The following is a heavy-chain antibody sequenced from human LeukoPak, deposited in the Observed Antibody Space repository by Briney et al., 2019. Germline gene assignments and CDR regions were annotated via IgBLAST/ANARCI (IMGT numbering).Heavy chain of an antibody. CDR2: IKQDGSEK. CDR3: ARVFSGSDY. J-gene: IGHJ4*02. Sequence: PGGSLRLSCAASGFTFSSYWMSWVRQAPGKGLEWVANIKQDGSEKYYVDSVKGRFTISRDNAKNTVYLQMNSLRAEDTAIYYCARVFSGSDYWGQGTLVTVSS. D-gene: IGHD2-15*01. V-gene: IGHV3-7*01. CDR1: GFTFSSYW.